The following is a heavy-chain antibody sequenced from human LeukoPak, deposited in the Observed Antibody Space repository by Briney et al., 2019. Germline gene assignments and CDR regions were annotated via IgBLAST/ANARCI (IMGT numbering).Heavy chain of an antibody. Sequence: GGSLRLSCAASGFTFSSYAMHWVRQAPGKGLEWVAVISYDGSNKYYADSVKGRFTISRDNSKNTLYLQMNSLRAEDTAVYYCVRSRGRYDSSGYYGDYWGQGTLVTVSS. V-gene: IGHV3-30-3*01. CDR1: GFTFSSYA. J-gene: IGHJ4*02. CDR3: VRSRGRYDSSGYYGDY. D-gene: IGHD3-22*01. CDR2: ISYDGSNK.